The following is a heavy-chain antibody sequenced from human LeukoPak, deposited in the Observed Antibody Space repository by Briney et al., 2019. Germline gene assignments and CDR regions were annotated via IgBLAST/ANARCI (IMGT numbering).Heavy chain of an antibody. Sequence: ASVKVSCKASGYTFTSYGISWVRQAPGQGLEWMGWISAYNGNTNYAQKLQGRVTMTTDTSTSTAYMELRSLRSDDTAVYYCARDSSQNRRDNWFDPWGQGTLVTVSS. CDR2: ISAYNGNT. J-gene: IGHJ5*02. V-gene: IGHV1-18*01. CDR1: GYTFTSYG. D-gene: IGHD1-14*01. CDR3: ARDSSQNRRDNWFDP.